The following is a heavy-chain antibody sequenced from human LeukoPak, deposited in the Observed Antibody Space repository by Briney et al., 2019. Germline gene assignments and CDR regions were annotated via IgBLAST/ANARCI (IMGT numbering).Heavy chain of an antibody. J-gene: IGHJ4*02. V-gene: IGHV3-7*03. D-gene: IGHD6-19*01. CDR2: IKQDGSEK. CDR3: ARDEIYGSGWYADY. CDR1: GFTFSSYW. Sequence: GGSLRLSCAASGFTFSSYWMSWVRQAPGKGLEWVANIKQDGSEKYYVDSVKGRFTISRDNAKNSLYLQMNSLRAEDTAVYYCARDEIYGSGWYADYWGQGTLVTVSS.